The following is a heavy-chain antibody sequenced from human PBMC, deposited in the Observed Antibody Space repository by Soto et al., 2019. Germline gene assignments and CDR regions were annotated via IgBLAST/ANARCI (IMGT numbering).Heavy chain of an antibody. V-gene: IGHV4-59*01. Sequence: QVQLQESGPGLVKPSETLSLTCSVSGGSISSDYWSWIRQPPGKRLEYIGFIYNGGSPNYHPSLQSLVTIVTGFSLKLSPETAAHTAAYYCASGEWFPRGYGREVWGRGTTVTVS. CDR2: IYNGGSP. D-gene: IGHD3-3*01. J-gene: IGHJ6*02. CDR1: GGSISSDY. CDR3: ASGEWFPRGYGREV.